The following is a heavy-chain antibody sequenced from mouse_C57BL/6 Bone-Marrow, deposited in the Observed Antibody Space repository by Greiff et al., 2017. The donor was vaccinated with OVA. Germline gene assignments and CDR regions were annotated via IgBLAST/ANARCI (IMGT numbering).Heavy chain of an antibody. CDR2: IDPENGDT. D-gene: IGHD1-1*01. CDR1: GFNIKDDY. CDR3: TISYYYGSSYYYAMDY. Sequence: VQLKQSGAELVRPGASVKLSCTASGFNIKDDYMHWVKQRPEPGLEWIGWIDPENGDTEYASKFQGKATITAETSSNTAYLQLSSLTSEDTAVYYCTISYYYGSSYYYAMDYWGQGTSVTVSS. J-gene: IGHJ4*01. V-gene: IGHV14-4*01.